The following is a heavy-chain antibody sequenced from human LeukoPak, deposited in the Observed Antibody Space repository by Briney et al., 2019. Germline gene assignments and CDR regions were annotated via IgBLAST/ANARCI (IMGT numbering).Heavy chain of an antibody. J-gene: IGHJ6*02. V-gene: IGHV4-59*01. D-gene: IGHD3-22*01. CDR3: AGLNYYDNYYYGMDV. Sequence: SETLSLTCTVSGGSISSYYWSWIRQPPGKGLEWIGYIYYSGSTNYNPSLKSRVTISVDTSKNQFSLKLSSVTAADTAVYYCAGLNYYDNYYYGMDVWGQGTTVTVSS. CDR1: GGSISSYY. CDR2: IYYSGST.